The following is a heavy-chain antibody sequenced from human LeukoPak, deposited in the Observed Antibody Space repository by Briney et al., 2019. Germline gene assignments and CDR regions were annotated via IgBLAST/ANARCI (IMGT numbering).Heavy chain of an antibody. J-gene: IGHJ4*02. CDR3: ARDWLRQIDY. CDR1: GFTFSSYS. V-gene: IGHV3-48*01. CDR2: ISSSSTI. D-gene: IGHD5-12*01. Sequence: GGSLRLSCAASGFTFSSYSMNWVRQAPGKGLEWVSYISSSSTIYYADSVKGRFTISRDNAKNSLYLQMNSLRAEDTAVYYCARDWLRQIDYWGQGTLVTVSS.